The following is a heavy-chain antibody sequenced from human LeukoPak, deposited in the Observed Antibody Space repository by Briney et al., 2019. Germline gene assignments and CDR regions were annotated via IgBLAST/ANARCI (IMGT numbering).Heavy chain of an antibody. CDR2: ISGYNGNT. J-gene: IGHJ4*02. Sequence: GASVKVSCKASGYTFSSYGITWVRQAPGQGLEWMGGISGYNGNTNYAQTFQGRVTMTTDTSTTTAYMELRSLRSDDTAVYYCVRQVDITMALPDYWGQGTLVTVSS. CDR1: GYTFSSYG. V-gene: IGHV1-18*01. CDR3: VRQVDITMALPDY. D-gene: IGHD5-18*01.